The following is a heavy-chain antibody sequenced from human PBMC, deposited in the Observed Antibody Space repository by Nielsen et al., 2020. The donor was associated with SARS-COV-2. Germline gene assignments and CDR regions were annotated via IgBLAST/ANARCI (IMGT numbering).Heavy chain of an antibody. J-gene: IGHJ3*02. D-gene: IGHD5-18*01. CDR3: ARHMVRGDTAMVHIFDI. CDR2: IYFSDSDT. V-gene: IGHV5-51*01. CDR1: GYRFTSFW. Sequence: GESLKISCKVSGYRFTSFWIGWVRQMPGKGLEWMGIIYFSDSDTRFSPSFQGQVTISVDTSISTAYLQWSSLKASDTAMYYCARHMVRGDTAMVHIFDIWGQGTMVTVSS.